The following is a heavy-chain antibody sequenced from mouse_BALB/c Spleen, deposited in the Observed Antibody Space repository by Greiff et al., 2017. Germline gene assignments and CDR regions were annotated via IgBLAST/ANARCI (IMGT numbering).Heavy chain of an antibody. CDR1: GYTFTSYW. V-gene: IGHV1S81*02. Sequence: QVQLQQPGAELVKPGASVKLSCKASGYTFTSYWMHWVKQRPGQGLEWIGEINPSNGRSNYNEKFKSKATLTVDKSSSTAYMQLSSLTSEDSAVYYCARYGPYYFDYWGQGTTLTVSS. CDR2: INPSNGRS. D-gene: IGHD1-2*01. CDR3: ARYGPYYFDY. J-gene: IGHJ2*01.